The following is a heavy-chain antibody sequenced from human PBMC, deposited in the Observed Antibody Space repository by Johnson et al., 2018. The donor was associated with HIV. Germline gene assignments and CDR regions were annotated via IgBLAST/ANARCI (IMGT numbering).Heavy chain of an antibody. J-gene: IGHJ3*02. Sequence: VQLVESGGGLVQPGGSLRLTCSASGSRISDFYIDWVRQAPGKGLEWVGRSRNKANSYTTEYAASVRGRFTISRDESQNSLYLQMNSLKTEDTAVYYCTTDLPTTYYYDSSGRGAFDIWGQGTMVTVSS. CDR1: GSRISDFY. CDR2: SRNKANSYTT. V-gene: IGHV3-72*01. D-gene: IGHD3-22*01. CDR3: TTDLPTTYYYDSSGRGAFDI.